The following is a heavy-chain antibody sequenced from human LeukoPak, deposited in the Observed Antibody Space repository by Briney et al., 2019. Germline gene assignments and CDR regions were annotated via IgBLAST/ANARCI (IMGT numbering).Heavy chain of an antibody. CDR1: GFILSNYE. V-gene: IGHV3-48*01. CDR3: ARAFGAFPFDY. Sequence: GGSLRLSCAASGFILSNYEMNWVRQAPGKGLEWVSYISSSSSTIYYADSVKGRFTISRDNAKNSLYLQMNSLRAEDTAVYYCARAFGAFPFDYWGQGTLVTVSS. CDR2: ISSSSSTI. J-gene: IGHJ4*02. D-gene: IGHD1-26*01.